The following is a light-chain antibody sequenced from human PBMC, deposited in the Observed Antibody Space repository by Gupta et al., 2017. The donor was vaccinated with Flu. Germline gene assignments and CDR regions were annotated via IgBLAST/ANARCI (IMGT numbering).Light chain of an antibody. J-gene: IGKJ1*01. CDR2: AAS. CDR3: QQSYSLPWT. Sequence: KAPKLLIYAASNLQSGVPSRFSGGGSETEFTLTISSLQPEDSATYSCQQSYSLPWTFGQGTKVEI. V-gene: IGKV1-39*01.